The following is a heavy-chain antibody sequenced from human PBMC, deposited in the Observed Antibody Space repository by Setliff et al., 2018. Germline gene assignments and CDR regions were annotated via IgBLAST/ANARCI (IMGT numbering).Heavy chain of an antibody. CDR1: GGTFSSYG. Sequence: SVKVSCKASGGTFSSYGISWVRQAPGQGLEWMGGIIPMFGTPAYAQEFQDRVTITTDESTSTAYMELDSLRSEDTAVYYCARSPAVLGIVYLDPWGQGTLVTVSS. CDR2: IIPMFGTP. CDR3: ARSPAVLGIVYLDP. V-gene: IGHV1-69*05. J-gene: IGHJ5*02. D-gene: IGHD2-15*01.